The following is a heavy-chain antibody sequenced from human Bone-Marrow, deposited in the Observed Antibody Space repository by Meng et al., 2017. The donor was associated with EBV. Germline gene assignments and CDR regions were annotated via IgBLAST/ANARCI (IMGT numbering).Heavy chain of an antibody. V-gene: IGHV1-18*01. J-gene: IGHJ4*02. CDR2: ISAYNGNT. D-gene: IGHD1-26*01. CDR1: GYTVTSYG. Sequence: QVQLVLSGATVNKPGPSVKVSCKASGYTVTSYGTSWVRQAPGQGLEWMGWISAYNGNTNYAQKLQGRVTMTTDTSTSTAYMELRSLRSDDTAVYYCARLRIVGATSHYFDYWGQGTLVTVSS. CDR3: ARLRIVGATSHYFDY.